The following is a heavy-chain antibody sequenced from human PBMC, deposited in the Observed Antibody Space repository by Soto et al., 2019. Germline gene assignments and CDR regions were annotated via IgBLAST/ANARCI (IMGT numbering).Heavy chain of an antibody. CDR2: ISYDGSNK. CDR3: ARDDFGY. Sequence: VWSLRLSCAASGFTFSSYAMHWVRQAPGKGLEWVAVISYDGSNKYYADSVKGRFTISRDNSKNTLYLQMNSLRAEDTAVYYCARDDFGYWGQGTLVTVSA. J-gene: IGHJ4*02. V-gene: IGHV3-30-3*01. CDR1: GFTFSSYA.